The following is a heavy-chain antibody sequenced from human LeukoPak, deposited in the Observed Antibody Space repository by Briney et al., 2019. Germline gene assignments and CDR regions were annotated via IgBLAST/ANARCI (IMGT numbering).Heavy chain of an antibody. V-gene: IGHV3-53*01. CDR3: ARDSLGMSTLDS. CDR1: GFTVSKNY. Sequence: GGSLRLSCAASGFTVSKNYMSWVCQAPGKGLEWVSVIYSGGSTYYADSVKGRFTISRDSSKSTLYLQMNSLRAEDTAVYYCARDSLGMSTLDSWGQGTLVTVSS. J-gene: IGHJ4*02. CDR2: IYSGGST. D-gene: IGHD5/OR15-5a*01.